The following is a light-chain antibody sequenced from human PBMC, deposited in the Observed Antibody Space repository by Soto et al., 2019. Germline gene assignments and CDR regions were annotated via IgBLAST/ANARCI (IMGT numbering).Light chain of an antibody. Sequence: IQMTQSPATLSSSLCDRVTITCRSSQSISRWLAWYQQKPVKAPKLLIYDASSLESGVPSRFSGSGSGTEFTLTISSLQSDDFATYYCQQYNSYSPLTFGGGTKVDIK. CDR3: QQYNSYSPLT. V-gene: IGKV1-5*01. CDR1: QSISRW. CDR2: DAS. J-gene: IGKJ4*01.